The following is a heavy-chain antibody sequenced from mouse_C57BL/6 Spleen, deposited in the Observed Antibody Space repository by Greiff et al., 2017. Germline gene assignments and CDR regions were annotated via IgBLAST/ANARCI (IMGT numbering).Heavy chain of an antibody. V-gene: IGHV1-69*01. Sequence: QVQLQQPGAELVKPGASVKMSCKASGYTFTSYWMHWVKQRPGQGLEWIGEIDPSDSYTNYNQKFKGKSTLTVDKSSSTAYMQLSSLTSEDSAVYYCARGRSNYVGFAYWGQGTLVTVSA. J-gene: IGHJ3*01. CDR3: ARGRSNYVGFAY. CDR1: GYTFTSYW. D-gene: IGHD2-5*01. CDR2: IDPSDSYT.